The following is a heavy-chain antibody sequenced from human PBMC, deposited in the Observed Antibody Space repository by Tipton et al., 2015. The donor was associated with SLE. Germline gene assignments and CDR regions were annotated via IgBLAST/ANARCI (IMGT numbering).Heavy chain of an antibody. J-gene: IGHJ4*02. Sequence: QSGPEVKKPGESLKISCKGSGYTFTTYWIGWVRQMPGKGLEWMGIIYPGDSDTKYSPSFQGQVTISADKSISTAYLQWSSLKASGPAMYYCARQVDLTGDVDYWGRGTLVAVSS. CDR1: GYTFTTYW. CDR2: IYPGDSDT. D-gene: IGHD7-27*01. V-gene: IGHV5-51*01. CDR3: ARQVDLTGDVDY.